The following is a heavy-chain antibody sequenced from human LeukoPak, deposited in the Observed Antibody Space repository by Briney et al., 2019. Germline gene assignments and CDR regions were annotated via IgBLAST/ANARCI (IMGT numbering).Heavy chain of an antibody. V-gene: IGHV3-21*04. Sequence: GGSLRLSCAASGFTFSSYSMNWVRQAPGKGLEWVSSISSSSSYIYYADSVKGRFTISRDNAKNSLYLQMNSLRAEDTALYHCARDLRGYSGYVSDYWGQGTLVTVSS. CDR3: ARDLRGYSGYVSDY. J-gene: IGHJ4*02. CDR1: GFTFSSYS. CDR2: ISSSSSYI. D-gene: IGHD5-12*01.